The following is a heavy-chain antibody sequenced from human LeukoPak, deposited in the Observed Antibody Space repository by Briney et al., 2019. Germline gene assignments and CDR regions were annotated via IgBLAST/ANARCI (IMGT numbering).Heavy chain of an antibody. CDR1: GGSISSSSYY. Sequence: SETLSLTCTVSGGSISSSSYYWGWIRQPPGKGLEWIGSIYYSGSTYYNPSLKSRVTISVDTSKNQFSLKLSSVTAADTAVYYCARDIYGSGPPVGDVIDYWGQGTLVTVST. CDR3: ARDIYGSGPPVGDVIDY. J-gene: IGHJ4*02. CDR2: IYYSGST. D-gene: IGHD3-10*01. V-gene: IGHV4-39*02.